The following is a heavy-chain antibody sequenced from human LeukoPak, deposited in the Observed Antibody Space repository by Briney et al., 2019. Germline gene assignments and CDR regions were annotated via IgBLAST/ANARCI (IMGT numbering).Heavy chain of an antibody. CDR1: GYTFTSYG. CDR2: INPSGGST. CDR3: ARVRCTNGVCPYDY. Sequence: ASVKVSCKASGYTFTSYGISWVRQAPGQGLEWMGIINPSGGSTSYAQRFQGRVTMTRDTSTSTVYMELSSLRSEDTAVYYCARVRCTNGVCPYDYWGQGTLVTVSS. J-gene: IGHJ4*02. V-gene: IGHV1-46*01. D-gene: IGHD2-8*01.